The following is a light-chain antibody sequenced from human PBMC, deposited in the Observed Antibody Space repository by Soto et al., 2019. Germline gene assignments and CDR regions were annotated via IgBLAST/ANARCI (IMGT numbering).Light chain of an antibody. Sequence: DIVMTQSPDSLAVSLGERATINCKSSQTVLYRSNNMNYLSWYQQKPGQPPKLLIYWASTRESGVHDRFSGSGSGTDFTLTISSLQAEDGAVYYCQQYYRSPPTFGGGTKVEIK. CDR2: WAS. CDR1: QTVLYRSNNMNY. J-gene: IGKJ4*01. V-gene: IGKV4-1*01. CDR3: QQYYRSPPT.